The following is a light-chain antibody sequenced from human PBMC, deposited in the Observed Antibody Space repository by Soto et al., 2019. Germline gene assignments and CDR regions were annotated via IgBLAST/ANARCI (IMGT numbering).Light chain of an antibody. CDR1: QTVSSSY. CDR3: HQYNNGPPMYS. CDR2: DTS. J-gene: IGKJ2*01. V-gene: IGKV3-15*01. Sequence: EIVMTQSPATLSVSPGERVTLSCRASQTVSSSYLAWYQQKPGQAPRLLIYDTSTRASGVPARFSGSGSGTEFTLSIASLQSEHPAPYYCHQYNNGPPMYSFGQGTKLEIK.